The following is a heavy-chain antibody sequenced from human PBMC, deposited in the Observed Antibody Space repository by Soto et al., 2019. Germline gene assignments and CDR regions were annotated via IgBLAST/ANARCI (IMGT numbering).Heavy chain of an antibody. CDR3: TAADYSYFDF. J-gene: IGHJ4*01. V-gene: IGHV3-15*07. CDR2: IKSKSEGGTI. CDR1: GFTFSHAW. D-gene: IGHD3-9*01. Sequence: GGSLRLSCAASGFTFSHAWMNWVRQAPGKGLEWVGRIKSKSEGGTIDSAAPVKGRFIISRDDSKNTLYLQMNSLKTEDTAVYFCTAADYSYFDFWGHGTLVTVSS.